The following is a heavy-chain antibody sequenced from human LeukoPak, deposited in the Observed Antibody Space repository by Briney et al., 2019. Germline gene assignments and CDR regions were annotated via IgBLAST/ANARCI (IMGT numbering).Heavy chain of an antibody. CDR1: GFTFSSYA. Sequence: PGGSLRLSCAASGFTFSSYAMHWVRQAPGKGLEWVAVISYDGSNKYYSDSVKGRFTISRDNSKNTLYLQMNSLRADDTAVYYCARESRDWPTFDYWGQGTLVTVSS. V-gene: IGHV3-30-3*01. CDR3: ARESRDWPTFDY. J-gene: IGHJ4*02. D-gene: IGHD3/OR15-3a*01. CDR2: ISYDGSNK.